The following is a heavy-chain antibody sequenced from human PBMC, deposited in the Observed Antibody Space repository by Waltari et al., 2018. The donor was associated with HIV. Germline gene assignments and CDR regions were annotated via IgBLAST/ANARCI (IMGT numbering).Heavy chain of an antibody. D-gene: IGHD7-27*01. CDR1: AYSTSSGYY. CDR2: MYHGGST. J-gene: IGHJ2*01. Sequence: VQLQESGPGLVKPSETLSLTCPVSAYSTSSGYYCGWIRQPPGKGLEWIGSMYHGGSTYYNPSLKSRVTMSVDTSKNQFSLKLSSVTAADTAVYYCARRSGEYWYFDLWGRGTLVTVSS. V-gene: IGHV4-38-2*01. CDR3: ARRSGEYWYFDL.